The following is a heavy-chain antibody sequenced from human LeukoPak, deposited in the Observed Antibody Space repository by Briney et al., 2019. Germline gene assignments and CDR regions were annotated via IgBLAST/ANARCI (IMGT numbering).Heavy chain of an antibody. CDR1: GGSISSGGYY. CDR2: IYYSGST. Sequence: PSQTLSPTCTVSGGSISSGGYYWSWIRQHPGKGLEWIGYIYYSGSTYYNPSLKSRVTISVDTSKNQFSLKLSSATAADTAVYYCARGSYYYYFDYWGQGTLVTVSS. CDR3: ARGSYYYYFDY. V-gene: IGHV4-31*03. D-gene: IGHD3-22*01. J-gene: IGHJ4*02.